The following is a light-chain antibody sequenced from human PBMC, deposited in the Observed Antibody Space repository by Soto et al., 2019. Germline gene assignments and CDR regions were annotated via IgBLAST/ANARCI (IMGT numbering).Light chain of an antibody. CDR1: QSVSSSY. V-gene: IGKV3-20*01. Sequence: EIVLTQSPGTLSLSPGERATLSCRASQSVSSSYLAWYQQKPGQAPRLLIYGASSRATGIPARFSGSGSGTDFTLTISRLEPEDVAVYYCQQYGSSPGTFGQGTKVEIK. CDR2: GAS. J-gene: IGKJ1*01. CDR3: QQYGSSPGT.